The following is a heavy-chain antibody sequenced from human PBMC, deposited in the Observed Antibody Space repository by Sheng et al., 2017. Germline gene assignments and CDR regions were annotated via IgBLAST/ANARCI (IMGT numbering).Heavy chain of an antibody. Sequence: QVQLQESGPGLVKPSETLSLTCAVSGYSISSGYYWGWIRQPPGKGLEWIGSIYHSGSTYYNPSLKSRVTISVDTSKNQFSLKLSSVTAADTAVYYCARGGPHYDSSGYGKASWFDPWGQGTLVTVSS. CDR1: GYSISSGYY. J-gene: IGHJ5*02. CDR2: IYHSGST. D-gene: IGHD3-22*01. CDR3: ARGGPHYDSSGYGKASWFDP. V-gene: IGHV4-38-2*01.